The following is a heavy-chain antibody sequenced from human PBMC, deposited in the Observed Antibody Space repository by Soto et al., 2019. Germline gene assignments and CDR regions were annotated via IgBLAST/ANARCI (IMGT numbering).Heavy chain of an antibody. J-gene: IGHJ5*02. Sequence: SETLSLTCTVSGGSISSYYWSWIRQPPGKGLEWIGYIYYSGSTNYNPSLKSRVTISVDTSKNQFSLKLSSVTAADTAVYYCARVVRINCSGGSCYSRWFDPWGQGTLVTVSS. CDR1: GGSISSYY. V-gene: IGHV4-59*01. CDR2: IYYSGST. D-gene: IGHD2-15*01. CDR3: ARVVRINCSGGSCYSRWFDP.